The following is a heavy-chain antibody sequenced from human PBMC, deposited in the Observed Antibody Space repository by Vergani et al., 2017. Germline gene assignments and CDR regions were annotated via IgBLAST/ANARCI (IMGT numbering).Heavy chain of an antibody. J-gene: IGHJ6*02. CDR3: ARDQWIQLWLSFYYYGMDV. CDR1: GFTFSSYW. Sequence: EVQLVESGGGLVKPGGSLRLSCAASGFTFSSYWMSWVRQAPGKGLEWVANIKQDGSEKYYVDSVKGRFTISRDNAKNSLYLQMNSLRAEDTAVYYCARDQWIQLWLSFYYYGMDVWGQGTTVTVSS. V-gene: IGHV3-7*01. CDR2: IKQDGSEK. D-gene: IGHD5-18*01.